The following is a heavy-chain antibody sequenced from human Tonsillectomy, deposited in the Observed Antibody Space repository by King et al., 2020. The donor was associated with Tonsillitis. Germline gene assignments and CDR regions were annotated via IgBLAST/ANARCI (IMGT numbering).Heavy chain of an antibody. CDR1: GFTFSRPN. J-gene: IGHJ4*02. CDR2: ITTTNSE. D-gene: IGHD1-26*01. CDR3: ASDPIGAPQV. V-gene: IGHV3-48*02. Sequence: VQLVESGGGLVQPGGSLRLSCIASGFTFSRPNMHWVRQAPGKGLEWVSYITTTNSENYADSVKGRFTISRDNAKNSLYLQMNSLRDEDTAVYYCASDPIGAPQVWGQGTLVTVSS.